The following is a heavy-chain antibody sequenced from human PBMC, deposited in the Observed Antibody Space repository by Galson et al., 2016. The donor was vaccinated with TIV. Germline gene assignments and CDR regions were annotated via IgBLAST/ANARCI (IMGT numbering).Heavy chain of an antibody. D-gene: IGHD6-19*01. CDR2: ITGSSAIP. J-gene: IGHJ4*02. CDR1: GFPFSIYA. V-gene: IGHV3-23*01. CDR3: AKDPRGGWFQNPFDY. Sequence: SLRLSCAASGFPFSIYAMAWVRQAPGKGLEWVSGITGSSAIPYYTASVKGRLTISRDNSKNALYLQMNSLRVDDTAVYFCAKDPRGGWFQNPFDYWGQGTLVTVTS.